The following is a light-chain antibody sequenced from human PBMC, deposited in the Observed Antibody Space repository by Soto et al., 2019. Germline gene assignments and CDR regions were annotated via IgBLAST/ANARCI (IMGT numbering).Light chain of an antibody. CDR1: QDIRSD. J-gene: IGKJ1*01. V-gene: IGKV1-6*01. CDR3: LQDYNYPRT. Sequence: GARVTITCRASQDIRSDLGGYQQKPGKAPKFLIYAASSLQSGVPSRFSGSGSGTDFTLTISSLQPEDFATYYCLQDYNYPRTVGQGTKVEIK. CDR2: AAS.